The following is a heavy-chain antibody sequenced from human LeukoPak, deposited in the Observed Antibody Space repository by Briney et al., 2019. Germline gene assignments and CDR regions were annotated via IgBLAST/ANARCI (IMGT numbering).Heavy chain of an antibody. CDR1: GFTFSDSY. J-gene: IGHJ4*02. D-gene: IGHD6-19*01. Sequence: GGSLRLSCAASGFTFSDSYMTWVRQAPGKGVEWVAYISGSGHDINYSDSVKGRFTISRDNAKNSLNLQMSSLRADDTGLYYCARGSGHTIDHWGQGTLVTVSS. CDR3: ARGSGHTIDH. V-gene: IGHV3-11*04. CDR2: ISGSGHDI.